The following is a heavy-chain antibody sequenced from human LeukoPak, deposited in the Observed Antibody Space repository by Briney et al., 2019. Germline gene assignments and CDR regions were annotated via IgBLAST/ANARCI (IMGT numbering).Heavy chain of an antibody. CDR3: ATYRRGYHDTNESYYFDY. CDR1: GITFSRFA. D-gene: IGHD2-8*01. CDR2: IGDSGGSP. Sequence: GGSLRLSCAASGITFSRFAMSWVRQAPGKGLEWVSGIGDSGGSPYYADSVKGRFTISRDNSKNTLYLRMNGLRAEDTAIYYCATYRRGYHDTNESYYFDYWGQGTLVTVSS. J-gene: IGHJ4*02. V-gene: IGHV3-23*01.